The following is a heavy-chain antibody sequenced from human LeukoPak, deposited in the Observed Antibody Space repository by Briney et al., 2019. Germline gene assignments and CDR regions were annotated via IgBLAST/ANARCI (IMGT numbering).Heavy chain of an antibody. Sequence: SETLSLTCNVSGGSISSFYWSWIRQPPGKGLEWIGNIFHSGSTNYNPSLKSRVTISVDTSYKQFSLRLSSVTAADTAVYFCARLYSYDYFDSWGQGTLVTVSS. CDR1: GGSISSFY. V-gene: IGHV4-59*01. J-gene: IGHJ4*02. CDR3: ARLYSYDYFDS. D-gene: IGHD5-18*01. CDR2: IFHSGST.